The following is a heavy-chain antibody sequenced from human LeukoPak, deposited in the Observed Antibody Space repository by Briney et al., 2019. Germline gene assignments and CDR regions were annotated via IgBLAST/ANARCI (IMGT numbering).Heavy chain of an antibody. V-gene: IGHV3-23*01. Sequence: PGGSLRLSCAASGFTFSNYAMSWVRQAPGKGLEWVSAISGSASSTYHADSVKGRFTISRDNSKNTLYLQMNSLRADDTAVYYCARVLGIAAFDPWGQGTLVTVSS. CDR3: ARVLGIAAFDP. CDR1: GFTFSNYA. D-gene: IGHD6-13*01. CDR2: ISGSASST. J-gene: IGHJ5*02.